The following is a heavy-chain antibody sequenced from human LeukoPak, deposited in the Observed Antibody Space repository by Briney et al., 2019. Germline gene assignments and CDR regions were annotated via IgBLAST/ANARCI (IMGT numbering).Heavy chain of an antibody. Sequence: PGGSLRLSCAASGFTFSNYGMHWVRQAPGKGLEWVAIIWYDGSNKYYADSVKGRITISRDNSKNTLYLQMNSLRAEDTAVYYCARDRGYSYFDYWGQGTLVTVSS. D-gene: IGHD5-18*01. CDR3: ARDRGYSYFDY. J-gene: IGHJ4*02. V-gene: IGHV3-33*01. CDR1: GFTFSNYG. CDR2: IWYDGSNK.